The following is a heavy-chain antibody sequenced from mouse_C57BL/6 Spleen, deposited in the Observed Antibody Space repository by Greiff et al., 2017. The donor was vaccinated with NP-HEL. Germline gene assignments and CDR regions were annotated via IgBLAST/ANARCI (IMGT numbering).Heavy chain of an antibody. Sequence: EVKLVESGPELVKPGASVKIPCKASGYTFTDYNMDWVKQSHGKSLEWIGDINPNNGGTIYNQKFKGKATLTVDKSSSTAYMELRSLTSEDTAVYYCARDSSGYVRAMDYWGQGTSVTVSS. CDR1: GYTFTDYN. D-gene: IGHD3-2*02. CDR2: INPNNGGT. V-gene: IGHV1-18*01. CDR3: ARDSSGYVRAMDY. J-gene: IGHJ4*01.